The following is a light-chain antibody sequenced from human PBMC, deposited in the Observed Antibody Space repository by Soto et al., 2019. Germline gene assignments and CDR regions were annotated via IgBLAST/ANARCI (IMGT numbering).Light chain of an antibody. CDR2: ATF. Sequence: EIVLTQSPGTLSLSPGERATLSCRASQSVSSTYLAWYQQKPGQPPRLLIYATFSRATGIPDRFSGSGSGTDFTLTISRLEPEDSAVYYCQQYCGPLSIIFGQGTRLEIK. CDR3: QQYCGPLSII. J-gene: IGKJ5*01. V-gene: IGKV3-20*01. CDR1: QSVSSTY.